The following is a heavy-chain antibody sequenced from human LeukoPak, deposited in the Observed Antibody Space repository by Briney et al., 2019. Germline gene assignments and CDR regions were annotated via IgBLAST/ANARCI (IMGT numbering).Heavy chain of an antibody. CDR3: ARSGSYGYFDY. CDR2: INPNSGGT. Sequence: GASVKVSCKASGYTSTGYYMHWVRQAPGQGLEWMGWINPNSGGTNYAQKFLGRVTMTRDTSINTAYMDLTSLRSDDTAVYYCARSGSYGYFDYWGQGTLVTVSS. CDR1: GYTSTGYY. J-gene: IGHJ4*02. D-gene: IGHD1-26*01. V-gene: IGHV1-2*02.